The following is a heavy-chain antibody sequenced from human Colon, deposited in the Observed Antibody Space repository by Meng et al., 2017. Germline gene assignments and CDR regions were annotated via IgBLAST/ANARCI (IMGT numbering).Heavy chain of an antibody. V-gene: IGHV1-2*06. Sequence: QVQLVQSGAEVKNPGASVTVYCKASGYSFIGYHLHWVRQAPGQGLEWVGRINPNTGGTNYAQKFQGRVTLTSDTSMSIAYMEMSSLISDDTAVYYCARVPFYYDRSGFYLDSWGQGTLVTVSS. CDR1: GYSFIGYH. CDR3: ARVPFYYDRSGFYLDS. D-gene: IGHD3-22*01. CDR2: INPNTGGT. J-gene: IGHJ4*02.